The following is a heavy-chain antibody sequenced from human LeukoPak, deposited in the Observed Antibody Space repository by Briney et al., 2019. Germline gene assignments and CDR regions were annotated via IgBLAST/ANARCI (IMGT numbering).Heavy chain of an antibody. CDR3: ARVSVDSSGYYDFDY. Sequence: SETLSLTCTVSGYSISSGYYWGWIRQPPGKGLEWIGSFYHSGSTYSNPSLKSRVTISVDTSKNQFSLKLSSVTAADTAVYYCARVSVDSSGYYDFDYWGQGTLVTVSS. CDR2: FYHSGST. CDR1: GYSISSGYY. D-gene: IGHD3-22*01. V-gene: IGHV4-38-2*02. J-gene: IGHJ4*02.